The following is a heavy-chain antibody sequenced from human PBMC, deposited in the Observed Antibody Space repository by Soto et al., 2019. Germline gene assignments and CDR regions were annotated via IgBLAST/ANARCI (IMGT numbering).Heavy chain of an antibody. CDR1: GYTFTGYY. J-gene: IGHJ6*03. V-gene: IGHV1-2*04. D-gene: IGHD3-9*01. Sequence: ASVKVSCKASGYTFTGYYMHWVRQAPGQGLEWMGWINPNSGGTNYAQKFQGWVTMTRDTSISTAYMELSSLRSEDTAVYYCARRNILTGYYNWDYYYMDVWGKGTTVTVSS. CDR3: ARRNILTGYYNWDYYYMDV. CDR2: INPNSGGT.